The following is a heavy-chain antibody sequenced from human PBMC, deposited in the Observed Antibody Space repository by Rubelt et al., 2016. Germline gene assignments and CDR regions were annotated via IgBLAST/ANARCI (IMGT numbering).Heavy chain of an antibody. CDR3: AREEHSSSWSLRYYYYGMDV. CDR1: GYTFTSYA. CDR2: INAGNGNT. D-gene: IGHD6-13*01. V-gene: IGHV1-3*01. J-gene: IGHJ6*02. Sequence: QVQLVQSGAEVKKPGASVKVSCKASGYTFTSYAMHWVRQAPGQRLEWMGWINAGNGNTKYSQKFQGRVTITRDTSASTAYMELSSLRSEDTAVYYSAREEHSSSWSLRYYYYGMDVWGQGTTVTVSS.